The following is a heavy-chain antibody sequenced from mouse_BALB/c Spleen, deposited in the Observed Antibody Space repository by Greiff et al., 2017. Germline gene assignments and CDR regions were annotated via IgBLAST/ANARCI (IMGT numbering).Heavy chain of an antibody. Sequence: VQLQQSGPELVKPGASVKMSCKASGCTFTSYVMHWVKQKPGQGLEWIGYINPYNDGTKYNEKFKGKATLTSDKSSSTAYMELSSLTSEDSAVYYCAREPTAHAMDYWGQGTSVTVSS. D-gene: IGHD1-2*01. CDR1: GCTFTSYV. CDR3: AREPTAHAMDY. J-gene: IGHJ4*01. CDR2: INPYNDGT. V-gene: IGHV1-14*01.